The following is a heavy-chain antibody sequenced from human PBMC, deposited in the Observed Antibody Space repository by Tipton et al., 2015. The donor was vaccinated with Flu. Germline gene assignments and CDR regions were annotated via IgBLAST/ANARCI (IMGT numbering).Heavy chain of an antibody. V-gene: IGHV1-18*01. D-gene: IGHD4-17*01. Sequence: QLVQSGAEVKKPGASVKVSCKASGYTFTSYGISWVRQAPGQGLEWLGWISAYNGNTNYAQKLQGRVTMTTDTSTRTAYMELRSLRSDDTAVYYCARDYGDYEAPQDSGIDYWGQGTLVTVSS. J-gene: IGHJ4*02. CDR3: ARDYGDYEAPQDSGIDY. CDR2: ISAYNGNT. CDR1: GYTFTSYG.